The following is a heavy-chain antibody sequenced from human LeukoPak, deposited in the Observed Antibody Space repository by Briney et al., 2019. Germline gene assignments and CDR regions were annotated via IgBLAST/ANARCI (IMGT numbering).Heavy chain of an antibody. V-gene: IGHV3-30-3*01. J-gene: IGHJ6*02. CDR2: IPYDGSNK. Sequence: PGRSLRLSCAASGFTFSSYAMHWVRQAPGKGLEWVAVIPYDGSNKYYADSVKGRFTISRDNSKNTLYLQMNSLRAEDTAVYYCARDGSYDFWSGYPPNYGMDVWGQGTTVTVSS. CDR3: ARDGSYDFWSGYPPNYGMDV. D-gene: IGHD3-3*01. CDR1: GFTFSSYA.